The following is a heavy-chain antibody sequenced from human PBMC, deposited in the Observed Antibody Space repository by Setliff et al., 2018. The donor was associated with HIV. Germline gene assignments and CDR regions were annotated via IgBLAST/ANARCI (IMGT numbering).Heavy chain of an antibody. J-gene: IGHJ4*02. D-gene: IGHD6-13*01. Sequence: GGSLRLSCTASSSTLRDHYITWIRQAPGKGLEWVSYINVDGSATFYADSVKGRFTISRDNTKNSVDLQMNSLRADDTAVYYCTKTMYSSRWSGFDYWGQGTPVTVSS. CDR3: TKTMYSSRWSGFDY. V-gene: IGHV3-11*04. CDR1: SSTLRDHY. CDR2: INVDGSAT.